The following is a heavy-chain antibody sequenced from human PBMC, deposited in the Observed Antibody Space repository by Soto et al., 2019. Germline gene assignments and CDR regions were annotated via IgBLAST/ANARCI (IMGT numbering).Heavy chain of an antibody. CDR1: GYTFTGYY. D-gene: IGHD6-19*01. CDR3: ARDRKAVAESTFGY. V-gene: IGHV1-2*02. Sequence: ASVKVSCKASGYTFTGYYMNWVRQAPGQGLEWMGWINPSSSGTNYAQKFQGRVTMTRDTSISTAYMELSRLRSDDTAVYYCARDRKAVAESTFGYWGQGTLVTVSS. CDR2: INPSSSGT. J-gene: IGHJ4*02.